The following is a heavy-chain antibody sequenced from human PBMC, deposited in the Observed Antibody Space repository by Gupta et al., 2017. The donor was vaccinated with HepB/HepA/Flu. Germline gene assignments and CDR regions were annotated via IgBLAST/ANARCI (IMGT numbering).Heavy chain of an antibody. CDR1: GFSISSNTHY. D-gene: IGHD2-21*01. J-gene: IGHJ4*02. CDR3: ARHVSPRPYVFDH. V-gene: IGHV4-39*01. CDR2: FYSGGSA. Sequence: QLQLQESGPGLVKPSETLSLTRNVSGFSISSNTHYWGWVRQPPGKGLEWIVSFYSGGSAYYSPSLKSRVAISTDTSKNQFSLKLNSVTAADTAVYYCARHVSPRPYVFDHWGQGTLVTVSS.